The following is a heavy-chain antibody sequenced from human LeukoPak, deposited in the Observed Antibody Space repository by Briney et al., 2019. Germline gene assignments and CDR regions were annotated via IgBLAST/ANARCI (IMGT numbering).Heavy chain of an antibody. D-gene: IGHD6-19*01. CDR3: AKGIAVASFDY. Sequence: GGSLRLSCAASGFTFSSYGMHWVRQAPGKGLEWVAVISYDGSNKYYADSVKGRFTISRDNSKNTLYLQMNSLRAEDTAVYYCAKGIAVASFDYWGQGTLVTVPS. CDR2: ISYDGSNK. V-gene: IGHV3-30*18. J-gene: IGHJ4*02. CDR1: GFTFSSYG.